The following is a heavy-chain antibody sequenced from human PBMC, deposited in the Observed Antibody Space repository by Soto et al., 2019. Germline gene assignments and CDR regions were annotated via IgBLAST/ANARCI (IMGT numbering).Heavy chain of an antibody. Sequence: QVQLVETGGGVVQPGRSLRLSCAASGFTFSSYGMHWVRQAPGKGLEWVAVIWYDGSNKYYADSVKGRFTISRDNSKNTRYLQMNSLRAEDMAVYYCARVERGYCSSTSCYSPDYWGQGTLVTVSS. CDR1: GFTFSSYG. V-gene: IGHV3-33*01. D-gene: IGHD2-2*01. CDR2: IWYDGSNK. J-gene: IGHJ4*02. CDR3: ARVERGYCSSTSCYSPDY.